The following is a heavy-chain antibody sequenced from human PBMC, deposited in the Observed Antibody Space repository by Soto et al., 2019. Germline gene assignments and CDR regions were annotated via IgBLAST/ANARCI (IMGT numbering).Heavy chain of an antibody. V-gene: IGHV2-26*01. CDR2: IFSNDVK. CDR1: GFSLSNARMG. Sequence: SGPTLVNPTAPLTLTCTVSGFSLSNARMGVSWIRQPPGKALEWLAHIFSNDVKSYSTSLKSRLTISKDTSKSQVVLTMTNMDPVDTATYYCARTLCGGDCYPDYWGQGTLVTVS. CDR3: ARTLCGGDCYPDY. D-gene: IGHD2-21*02. J-gene: IGHJ4*02.